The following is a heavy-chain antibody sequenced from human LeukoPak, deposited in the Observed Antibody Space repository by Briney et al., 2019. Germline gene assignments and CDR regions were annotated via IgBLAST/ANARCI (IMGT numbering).Heavy chain of an antibody. J-gene: IGHJ4*02. CDR1: GFTFSSYG. CDR3: ARDRGDYYDSSRGEGFDY. V-gene: IGHV3-30*02. D-gene: IGHD3-22*01. Sequence: PGGSLRLSCAASGFTFSSYGMHWVRQAPGKGLEWVAFIRYDGSNKYYADSVKGRFTISRDNSKNTLYLQMNSLRAEDTAVYYCARDRGDYYDSSRGEGFDYWGQGTLVTVSS. CDR2: IRYDGSNK.